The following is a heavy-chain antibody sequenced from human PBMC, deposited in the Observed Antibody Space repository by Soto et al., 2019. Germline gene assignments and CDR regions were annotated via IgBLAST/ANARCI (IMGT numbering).Heavy chain of an antibody. Sequence: QVQLVQSGAEVKKPGSSVKVSCKASGGTFSSYAISWVRQAPGQGLEWMGGIIPIFGTANYAHKFQGRVTITADESTSTAYMELSSLRSEDTAVYYCARGQNVDTAMGMYNWFDPWGQGTLVTVSS. J-gene: IGHJ5*02. V-gene: IGHV1-69*01. CDR3: ARGQNVDTAMGMYNWFDP. CDR1: GGTFSSYA. D-gene: IGHD5-18*01. CDR2: IIPIFGTA.